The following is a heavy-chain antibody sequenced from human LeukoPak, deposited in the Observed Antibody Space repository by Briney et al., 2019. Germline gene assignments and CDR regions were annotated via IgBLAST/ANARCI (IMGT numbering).Heavy chain of an antibody. CDR2: MSPNSGDT. V-gene: IGHV1-8*01. CDR3: AREGAYGDYYYYYGMDV. D-gene: IGHD4-17*01. Sequence: ASVKVSCKASGYTFTSYDINWVRQATGQGLEWMGWMSPNSGDTGYAQKFQGRVTMTRNTSISTAYLGLSSLRSEDTAMYYCAREGAYGDYYYYYGMDVWGQGTTVTVSS. J-gene: IGHJ6*02. CDR1: GYTFTSYD.